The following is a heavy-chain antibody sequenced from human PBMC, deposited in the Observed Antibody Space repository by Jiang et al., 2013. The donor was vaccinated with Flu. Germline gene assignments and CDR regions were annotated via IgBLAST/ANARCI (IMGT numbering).Heavy chain of an antibody. V-gene: IGHV3-30*04. J-gene: IGHJ6*02. CDR2: ISSDGSNK. CDR3: AREESIWYYYGMDV. D-gene: IGHD6-6*01. Sequence: VQLVESGGGVVQPGRSLRLSCVASGFRFSRHAVHWVRQAPGKGLEWVTLISSDGSNKNYADSVKGRFTISRDNDKNTLYLQMNSLRVEDTAVYYCAREESIWYYYGMDVWGQGTTVTVSS. CDR1: GFRFSRHA.